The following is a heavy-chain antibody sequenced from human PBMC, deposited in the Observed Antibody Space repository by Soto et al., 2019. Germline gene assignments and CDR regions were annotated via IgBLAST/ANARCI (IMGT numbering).Heavy chain of an antibody. J-gene: IGHJ6*03. CDR1: GFTFSRHN. D-gene: IGHD3-10*02. V-gene: IGHV3-30*18. Sequence: QVQLVESGGGVVQPGRSLRLSCGASGFTFSRHNIHWVRQAPGKGLEWVAAVLYDGSNEYYADSVKGRFTISRDNSKNTMYLQMNSLRAEDTAVYYCAKGEFECSASFQDYLDVWGKGTRVTVS. CDR2: VLYDGSNE. CDR3: AKGEFECSASFQDYLDV.